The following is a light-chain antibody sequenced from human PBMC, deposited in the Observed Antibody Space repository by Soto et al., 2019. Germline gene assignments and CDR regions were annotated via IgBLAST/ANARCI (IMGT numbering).Light chain of an antibody. V-gene: IGLV2-14*01. CDR1: SSDVGGYNY. CDR2: DVS. J-gene: IGLJ1*01. CDR3: SSYTSRSSSTYV. Sequence: QSVLTQPASVSGSPGQSITISCTGTSSDVGGYNYVSWYQQHPGKAPKLMIYDVSNRPSGVSNRFSGSKSGNTASLTISGLQAEDEADYYCSSYTSRSSSTYVFGTGTKLTVI.